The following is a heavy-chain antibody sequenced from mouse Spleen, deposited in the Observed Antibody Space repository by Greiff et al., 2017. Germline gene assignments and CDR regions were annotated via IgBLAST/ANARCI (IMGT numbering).Heavy chain of an antibody. CDR1: GFNIKNTY. J-gene: IGHJ3*01. CDR2: IDPANGNT. D-gene: IGHD2-10*01. CDR3: ARTPPYYGNYGGFAY. Sequence: EVKLVESVAELVRPGASVKLSCTASGFNIKNTYMHWVKQRPEQGLEWIGRIDPANGNTKYAPKFQGKATITADTSSNTAYLQLSSLTSEDTAIYYCARTPPYYGNYGGFAYWGQGTLVTVSA. V-gene: IGHV14-3*01.